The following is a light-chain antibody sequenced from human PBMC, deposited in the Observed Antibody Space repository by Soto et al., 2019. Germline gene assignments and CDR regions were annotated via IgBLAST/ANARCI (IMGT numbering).Light chain of an antibody. CDR2: AAS. V-gene: IGKV1-39*01. J-gene: IGKJ1*01. CDR1: QSISTY. CDR3: QQCYNSPRT. Sequence: DIQMTQSPSTLSASVGDRVTITCRASQSISTYLNWYQQKLGRAPTLLIYAASSLQNGVPSRFSSDESGSEFTVTFFSLQAEDYSMYFCQQCYNSPRTFGTETKVEIK.